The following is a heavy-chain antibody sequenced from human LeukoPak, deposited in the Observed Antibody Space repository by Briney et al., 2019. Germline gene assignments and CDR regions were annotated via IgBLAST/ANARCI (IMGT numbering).Heavy chain of an antibody. J-gene: IGHJ4*02. CDR1: GYTFTSYY. Sequence: ASVKVSCKASGYTFTSYYMHWVRQAPGQGLEWMGIINPSGGSTSYAQKFQGRVTMTRDTSTSTVYMELSSLRSEDTAVYYCARAVSSYDSSSYYFDYWGQGTLVTVSS. D-gene: IGHD3-22*01. CDR3: ARAVSSYDSSSYYFDY. V-gene: IGHV1-46*01. CDR2: INPSGGST.